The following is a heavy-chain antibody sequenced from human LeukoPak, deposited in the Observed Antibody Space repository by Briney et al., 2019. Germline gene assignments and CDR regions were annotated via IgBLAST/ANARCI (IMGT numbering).Heavy chain of an antibody. V-gene: IGHV1-2*06. CDR1: GYTFTGYY. J-gene: IGHJ4*02. Sequence: GASVKVSCKASGYTFTGYYMHWVRQAPGQGLEWMGRTNPNSGGTNYAQKIQGRVTMTRDTSISTAYMELSRLRSDDTAVYYCARAYYYDSSGRFDYWGQGTLVTVSS. CDR3: ARAYYYDSSGRFDY. CDR2: TNPNSGGT. D-gene: IGHD3-22*01.